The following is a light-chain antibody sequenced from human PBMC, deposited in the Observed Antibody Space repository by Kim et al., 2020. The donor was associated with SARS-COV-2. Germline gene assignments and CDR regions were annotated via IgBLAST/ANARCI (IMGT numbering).Light chain of an antibody. CDR2: DVS. J-gene: IGLJ2*01. CDR1: SSDVGGYNY. CDR3: SSYTSSSTVV. Sequence: QSITISCTRTSSDVGGYNYVSWYQQHPGKAPKLMIYDVSNRPSGVSNRFSGSKSGNTASLTISGLQAEDEADYYCSSYTSSSTVVFGGGTKLTVL. V-gene: IGLV2-14*03.